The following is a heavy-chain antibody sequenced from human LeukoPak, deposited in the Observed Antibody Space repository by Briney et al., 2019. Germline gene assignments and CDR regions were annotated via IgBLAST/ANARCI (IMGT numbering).Heavy chain of an antibody. V-gene: IGHV3-74*01. CDR3: ARGLYYGMDV. CDR1: GFTFGRFW. CDR2: IGADGTGT. J-gene: IGHJ6*02. Sequence: GGFLRLSCAASGFTFGRFWMHWVRQAPGKGLVWVSRIGADGTGTSYVDPVKGRYTIFRDNAKNTLYLQMNSLRAEDTAVYYCARGLYYGMDVWGQGTTVTVSS.